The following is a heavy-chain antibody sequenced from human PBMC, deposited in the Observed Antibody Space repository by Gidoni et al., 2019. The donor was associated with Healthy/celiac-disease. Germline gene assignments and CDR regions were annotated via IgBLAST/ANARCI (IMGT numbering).Heavy chain of an antibody. J-gene: IGHJ4*02. D-gene: IGHD5-18*01. CDR2: IYYSGST. CDR1: GCSLSSSSYY. CDR3: ARQNGYSYARSDY. V-gene: IGHV4-39*01. Sequence: QLQLQESGPGLVKPSETLSLTCTVPGCSLSSSSYYWGWIRQPPGKGLEWIGSIYYSGSTYYNPSLKSRVTISVDTSKNQFSLKLSSVTAADTAVYYCARQNGYSYARSDYWGQGTLVTVSS.